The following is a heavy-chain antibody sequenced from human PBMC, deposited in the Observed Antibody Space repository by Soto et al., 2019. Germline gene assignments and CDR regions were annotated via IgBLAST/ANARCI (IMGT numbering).Heavy chain of an antibody. D-gene: IGHD2-21*02. CDR3: AKVPCDDGGDCFFRAFDA. CDR2: VYFTGST. V-gene: IGHV4-39*02. CDR1: GDSISRSSFY. J-gene: IGHJ3*01. Sequence: SETLSLTCTVSGDSISRSSFYWGWIRQSPGKGLECIGIVYFTGSTNYNPSLKSRVTMSVDRSRNQFSLQLTSLTAADTAVYYCAKVPCDDGGDCFFRAFDAWGQGTKVTVSS.